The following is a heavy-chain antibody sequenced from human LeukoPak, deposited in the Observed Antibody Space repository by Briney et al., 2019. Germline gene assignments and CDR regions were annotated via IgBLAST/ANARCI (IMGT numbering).Heavy chain of an antibody. CDR2: INPSGGST. D-gene: IGHD4-17*01. CDR3: ARDRGHDYGDYGGAFDI. Sequence: ASVKVSCKASGYTFTSYYMHWVRQAPGQGLEWMGIINPSGGSTSYAQKFQGRVTMTRDMSTSTVYMELSSLRSEDTAVYYCARDRGHDYGDYGGAFDIWGQGTMVTVSS. V-gene: IGHV1-46*01. CDR1: GYTFTSYY. J-gene: IGHJ3*02.